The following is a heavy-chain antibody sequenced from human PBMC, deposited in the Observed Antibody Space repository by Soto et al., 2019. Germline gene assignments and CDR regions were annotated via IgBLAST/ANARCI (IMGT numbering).Heavy chain of an antibody. D-gene: IGHD5-12*01. Sequence: SETLSLTCTVSGDSIADYYWSWIRESPGKGLEWIAYIHHTGTANYNPSLKSRVTISVDTSKSQFSLRLSSVTAADTAVYFCARYSVATIRFFDYWGQGTLVTVSS. CDR3: ARYSVATIRFFDY. CDR1: GDSIADYY. J-gene: IGHJ4*02. V-gene: IGHV4-59*01. CDR2: IHHTGTA.